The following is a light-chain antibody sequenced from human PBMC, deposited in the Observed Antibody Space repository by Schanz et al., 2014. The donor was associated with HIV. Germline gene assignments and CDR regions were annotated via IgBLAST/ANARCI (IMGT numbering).Light chain of an antibody. V-gene: IGLV1-44*01. CDR3: ATWNIRLNGPV. Sequence: QSLLTQPPSVSGTTGQRVIISCSGSRSTLERTPVDWYQHLPGTAPRLLIRNNDVRPSGVPDRFSGSKSGTSASLVISALQSEDEADYFCATWNIRLNGPVFGGGTKLTVL. CDR2: NND. CDR1: RSTLERTP. J-gene: IGLJ2*01.